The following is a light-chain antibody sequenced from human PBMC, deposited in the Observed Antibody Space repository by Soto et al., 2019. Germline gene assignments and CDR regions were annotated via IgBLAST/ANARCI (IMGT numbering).Light chain of an antibody. CDR2: AAS. CDR3: LQHNSYPWT. V-gene: IGKV1-9*01. Sequence: DIQMTQSPSSLSASVADRATITCRASQGISSYLAWYQQKPGKAPKLLIYAASTMQSGVPSRFSGSGSGTEFTLTISSLQPEDFATYYCLQHNSYPWTFGQGTKVDI. J-gene: IGKJ1*01. CDR1: QGISSY.